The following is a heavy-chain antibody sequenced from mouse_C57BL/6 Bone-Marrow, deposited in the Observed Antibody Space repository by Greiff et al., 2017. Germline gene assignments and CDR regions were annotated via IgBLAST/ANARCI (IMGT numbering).Heavy chain of an antibody. CDR3: ARPYHSGVYYAMDY. J-gene: IGHJ4*01. CDR1: GYTFTDYN. Sequence: EVQLQQSGPELVKPGASVKIPCKASGYTFTDYNMDWVKQSHGKSLEWIGDINPNNGGTIYNQKFKGKATLTVDKSSSTAYMELRSLTSEDTAVYYCARPYHSGVYYAMDYWGQGTSVTVSS. V-gene: IGHV1-18*01. CDR2: INPNNGGT. D-gene: IGHD2-12*01.